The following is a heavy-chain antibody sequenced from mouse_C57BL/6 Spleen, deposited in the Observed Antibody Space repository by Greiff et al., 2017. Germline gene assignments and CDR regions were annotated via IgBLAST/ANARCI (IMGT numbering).Heavy chain of an antibody. V-gene: IGHV5-16*01. D-gene: IGHD1-1*01. Sequence: EVKLVESEGGLVQPGSSMKLSCTASGFTFSDYYMAWVRQVPEKGLEWVANINYDGSSTYYLDSLKSRFIISRDNAKNSLYLQMSSLKSEDTATYYCARDAIYYYGSSYWYFDFWGTGTTVTVSS. CDR2: INYDGSST. J-gene: IGHJ1*03. CDR3: ARDAIYYYGSSYWYFDF. CDR1: GFTFSDYY.